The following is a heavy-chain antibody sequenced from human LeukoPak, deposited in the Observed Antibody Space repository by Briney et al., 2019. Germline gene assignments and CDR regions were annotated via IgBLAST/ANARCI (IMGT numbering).Heavy chain of an antibody. CDR2: INHSGST. V-gene: IGHV4-38-2*02. Sequence: SETLSLTCTVSGYSISSGYYWGWIRQPPGKGLEWIGSINHSGSTYYNPSLKSRVTISVDTSKNQFSLRLSSVTAADTAVYYCAGDRYYDILTGYFGVDAFDSWGQGTMVTVSS. CDR3: AGDRYYDILTGYFGVDAFDS. CDR1: GYSISSGYY. D-gene: IGHD3-9*01. J-gene: IGHJ3*02.